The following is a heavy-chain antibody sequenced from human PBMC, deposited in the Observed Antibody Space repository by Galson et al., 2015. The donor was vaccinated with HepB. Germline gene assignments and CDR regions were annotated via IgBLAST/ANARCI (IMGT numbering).Heavy chain of an antibody. J-gene: IGHJ6*03. Sequence: SLRLSCAASGFTFSSYAMSWVRQAPGKGLEWVSAISGSGGSTYYADSVKGRFTISRDNSKNTLYLQMNSLRAEDTAVYYCAKDYGDYVYYYYYYMDVWGKGTTVTVSS. CDR1: GFTFSSYA. D-gene: IGHD4-17*01. CDR3: AKDYGDYVYYYYYYMDV. CDR2: ISGSGGST. V-gene: IGHV3-23*01.